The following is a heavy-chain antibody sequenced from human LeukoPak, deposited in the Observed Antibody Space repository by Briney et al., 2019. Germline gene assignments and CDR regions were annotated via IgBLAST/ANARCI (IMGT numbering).Heavy chain of an antibody. J-gene: IGHJ6*02. Sequence: PGGSLRLSCAASGFTFSSYWMHWVRQAPGKGLVWVSRVTGDGSSTNYADSVKGRFTISRDNAKNTLYLQMNSLRAEDTAVYYCARDRGSREDGMDVWGQGTTVTVSS. V-gene: IGHV3-74*01. CDR3: ARDRGSREDGMDV. D-gene: IGHD1-26*01. CDR1: GFTFSSYW. CDR2: VTGDGSST.